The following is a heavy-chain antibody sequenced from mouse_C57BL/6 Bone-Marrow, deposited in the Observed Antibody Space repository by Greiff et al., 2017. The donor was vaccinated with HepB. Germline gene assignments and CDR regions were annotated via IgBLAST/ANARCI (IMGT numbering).Heavy chain of an antibody. CDR1: GYSFTDYN. Sequence: EVKLMESGPELVKPGASVKISCKASGYSFTDYNMNWVKQSNGKSLEWIGVINPNYGTTSYNQKFKGKATLTVDQSSSTAYMQLNSLTSEDSAVYYCARVMITTVPSFAYWGQGTLVTVSA. CDR2: INPNYGTT. V-gene: IGHV1-39*01. J-gene: IGHJ3*01. CDR3: ARVMITTVPSFAY. D-gene: IGHD1-1*01.